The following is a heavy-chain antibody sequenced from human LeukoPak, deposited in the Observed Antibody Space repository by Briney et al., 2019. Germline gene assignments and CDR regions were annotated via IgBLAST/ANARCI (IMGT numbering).Heavy chain of an antibody. CDR2: IYHGGSS. Sequence: SETLSLTCAVSGGSITTTNWWSWVRQSPRKGLEWIGEIYHGGSSYYNPSLRSRVTISVDTSKNHFSLKLSSVTAADTAVYYCARNRDGYNSFDYWGQGTLVTVSS. J-gene: IGHJ4*02. CDR3: ARNRDGYNSFDY. CDR1: GGSITTTNW. V-gene: IGHV4-4*02. D-gene: IGHD5-24*01.